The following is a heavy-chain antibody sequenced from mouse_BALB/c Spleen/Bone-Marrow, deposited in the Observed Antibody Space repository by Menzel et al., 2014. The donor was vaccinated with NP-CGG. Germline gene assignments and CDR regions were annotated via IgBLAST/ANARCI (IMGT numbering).Heavy chain of an antibody. CDR3: ARRANWDAMDY. CDR2: ISSGSSTI. Sequence: VHVKQSGGGLVQPGGSRKLSCAASGFTFSSFGMHWVRQAPEKGLEWVAYISSGSSTIYYADTVKGRFTISRDNPKNTLFLQMTSLRSEDTAMYYCARRANWDAMDYWGQGTSVAVSS. D-gene: IGHD4-1*01. CDR1: GFTFSSFG. V-gene: IGHV5-17*02. J-gene: IGHJ4*01.